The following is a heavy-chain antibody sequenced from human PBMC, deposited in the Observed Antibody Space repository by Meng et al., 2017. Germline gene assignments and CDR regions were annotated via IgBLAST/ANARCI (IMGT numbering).Heavy chain of an antibody. CDR2: ISAYNGNT. CDR1: DYPFTLYG. J-gene: IGHJ4*02. V-gene: IGHV1-18*01. CDR3: ARDRGFWVWGLGPEVGYFDY. Sequence: HVPRVRVGAQVTTPGGYVKDSCQAVDYPFTLYGISWVAQDQGQGLKWRGWISAYNGNTNPAQKLKGRVNMTTDTSTSTAYMELRSLISDATAVYSCARDRGFWVWGLGPEVGYFDYWGQGTLVTVSS. D-gene: IGHD1-14*01.